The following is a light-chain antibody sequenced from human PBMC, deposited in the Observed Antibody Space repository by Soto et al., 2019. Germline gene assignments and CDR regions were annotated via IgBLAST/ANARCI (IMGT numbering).Light chain of an antibody. CDR1: QTVRNNY. J-gene: IGKJ4*01. V-gene: IGKV3-20*01. CDR3: QQFSSYPHT. Sequence: ENVLTQSPDTLSLSPGERATLSCRASQTVRNNYLAWYQQKPGQAPRLLIYDASSRATGIPDRFSGGGSGTDFTLTISRLEPEDFAVYYCQQFSSYPHTFGGGTKVDIK. CDR2: DAS.